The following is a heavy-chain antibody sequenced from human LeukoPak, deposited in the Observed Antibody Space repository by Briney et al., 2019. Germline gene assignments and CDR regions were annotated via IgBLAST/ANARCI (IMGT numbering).Heavy chain of an antibody. J-gene: IGHJ4*02. V-gene: IGHV4-39*07. CDR1: GGSISSSRYY. Sequence: PSETLSLTCTVSGGSISSSRYYWGWVRQPPGKGLEWIGEINHSGSTNYNPSLKSRVTISVDTSKNQFSLKLSSVTAADTAVYYCARARWYSSSSDYWGQGTLVTVSS. D-gene: IGHD6-6*01. CDR2: INHSGST. CDR3: ARARWYSSSSDY.